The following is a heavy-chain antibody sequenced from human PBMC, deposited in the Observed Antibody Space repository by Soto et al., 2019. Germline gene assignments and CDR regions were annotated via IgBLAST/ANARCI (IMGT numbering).Heavy chain of an antibody. J-gene: IGHJ5*02. V-gene: IGHV4-34*01. D-gene: IGHD2-2*01. CDR1: GGSLTDCY. Sequence: SETLSLTCAVYGGSLTDCYWNWIRQPPGKGLEWIGDINHSGIIDYNPSLKSRVTISVDTSKNQFSLKLNSVTAADTAVYYCATLDCSSTSCYGGGWYDPWGQGTLVTVSS. CDR2: INHSGII. CDR3: ATLDCSSTSCYGGGWYDP.